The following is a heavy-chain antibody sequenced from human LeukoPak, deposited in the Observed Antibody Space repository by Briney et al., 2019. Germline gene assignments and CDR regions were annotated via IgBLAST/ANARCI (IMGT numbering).Heavy chain of an antibody. CDR2: INHSGST. CDR1: GGSFCGYY. D-gene: IGHD6-13*01. CDR3: ARGGGPGIAAAVDFDY. V-gene: IGHV4-34*01. Sequence: PSETLSLTCAVCGGSFCGYYWSWIPQPPGKGLEGIGEINHSGSTNYNQSLESRATIAVGTSKNQFSLKLSSVTAAETAAYYCARGGGPGIAAAVDFDYWGQVTLVTVSS. J-gene: IGHJ4*02.